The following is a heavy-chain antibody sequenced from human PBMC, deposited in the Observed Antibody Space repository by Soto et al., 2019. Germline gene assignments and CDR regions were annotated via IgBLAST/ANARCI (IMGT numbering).Heavy chain of an antibody. Sequence: SETLSLTCTVSGGYISNGGYYWNWLRQHPGKGLEWIGYIYYSGSTSYNPSLKSRVTMSVDTYKNQFSLKLSSVTAADTAVYYCAKGKNWGYSHDAFDIWGQGTMLTVSS. V-gene: IGHV4-31*03. CDR3: AKGKNWGYSHDAFDI. D-gene: IGHD5-18*01. CDR2: IYYSGST. J-gene: IGHJ3*02. CDR1: GGYISNGGYY.